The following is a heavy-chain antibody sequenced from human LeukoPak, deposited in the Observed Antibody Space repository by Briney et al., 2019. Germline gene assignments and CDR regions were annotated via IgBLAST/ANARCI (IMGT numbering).Heavy chain of an antibody. J-gene: IGHJ3*02. V-gene: IGHV4-59*08. Sequence: SETLSLTCTVSGGSISSYYWNWIPQPPGKGLEWIGYIYYSGSTNYNPSLKSRVTISLDTSKNQFSLKLSSVTAADTAVYYCARKGYYDGSGFYPDAFDIWGQGTMVTVSS. CDR2: IYYSGST. CDR3: ARKGYYDGSGFYPDAFDI. D-gene: IGHD3-22*01. CDR1: GGSISSYY.